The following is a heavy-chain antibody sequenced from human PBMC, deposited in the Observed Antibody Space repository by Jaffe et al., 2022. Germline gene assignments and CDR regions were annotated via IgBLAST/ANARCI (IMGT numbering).Heavy chain of an antibody. Sequence: QITLKESGPTLVKPTQTLTLTCTFSGFSLSTSGVGVGWIRQPPGKALEWLALIYWNDDKRYSPSLKSRLTITKDTSKNQVVLTMTNMDPVDTATYYCAHSTGTFYDFWSGRLYEGWFDPWGQGTLVTVSS. CDR1: GFSLSTSGVG. CDR3: AHSTGTFYDFWSGRLYEGWFDP. J-gene: IGHJ5*02. CDR2: IYWNDDK. D-gene: IGHD3-3*01. V-gene: IGHV2-5*01.